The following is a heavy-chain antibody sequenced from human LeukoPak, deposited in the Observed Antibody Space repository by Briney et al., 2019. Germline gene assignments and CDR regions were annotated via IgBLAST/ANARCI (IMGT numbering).Heavy chain of an antibody. CDR1: GYTFTSYG. Sequence: GASVKVSCKASGYTFTSYGISWVRQAPGQGLEWMGWINPNSGGTNYAQKFQGRVTMTRDTSISTAYMELSRLRSDDTAVYYCARDLGSYGLYYYYMDVWGKGTTVTISS. CDR3: ARDLGSYGLYYYYMDV. CDR2: INPNSGGT. J-gene: IGHJ6*03. V-gene: IGHV1-2*02. D-gene: IGHD1-26*01.